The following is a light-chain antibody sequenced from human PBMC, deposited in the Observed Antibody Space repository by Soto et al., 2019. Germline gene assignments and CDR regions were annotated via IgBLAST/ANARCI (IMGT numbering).Light chain of an antibody. Sequence: DIQLTQSPSTLSASVGDRVALTCLASQSISTWLAWYQHKPGKAPKVLIYDASILESGVPSRFSGSGSGTEFTLTISSLQPDDFAVYYCQQYNNWPPTWTFGQGTKVDIK. CDR2: DAS. CDR1: QSISTW. V-gene: IGKV1-5*01. J-gene: IGKJ1*01. CDR3: QQYNNWPPTWT.